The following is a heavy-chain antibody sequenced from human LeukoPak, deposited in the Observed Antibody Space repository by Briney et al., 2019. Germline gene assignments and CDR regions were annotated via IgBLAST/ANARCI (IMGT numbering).Heavy chain of an antibody. CDR3: ARGLRFKDDY. Sequence: GGSLRLSCAASGFTVSSNYMSWVRQAPGKGLEWVSVIYSGGSTYYADSVKGRFTISRDNAKNSLYLQMNSLRAEDTAVYYCARGLRFKDDYWGQGTLVTVSS. V-gene: IGHV3-66*01. CDR1: GFTVSSNY. J-gene: IGHJ4*02. CDR2: IYSGGST. D-gene: IGHD3-3*01.